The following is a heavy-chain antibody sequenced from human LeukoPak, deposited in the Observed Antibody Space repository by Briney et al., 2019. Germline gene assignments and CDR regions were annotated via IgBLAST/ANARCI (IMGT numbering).Heavy chain of an antibody. V-gene: IGHV3-30*04. CDR3: ARDGTVVPAAMGRYYYYYYMDV. D-gene: IGHD2-2*01. CDR2: ISYDGSDK. CDR1: GFTFSDYA. J-gene: IGHJ6*03. Sequence: GGSLRLSCAASGFTFSDYAMHWVRQAPGKGLEWVAVISYDGSDKYSADSVKGRSTISRDNSKNTLYLQMNSLRAEDTAVYYCARDGTVVPAAMGRYYYYYYMDVWGKGTTVTVSS.